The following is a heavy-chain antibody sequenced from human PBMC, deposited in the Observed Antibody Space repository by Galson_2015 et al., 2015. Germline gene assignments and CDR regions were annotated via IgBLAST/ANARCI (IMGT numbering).Heavy chain of an antibody. Sequence: SLRLSCAASGFTVSTNYMTWVRQAPGKGLEWLSIIYSGGSTYYADSVKGRFAISRDNSKNTLDLQMNILRAEDTAVYYCATVTKPLRYFDSWGQGTLVTVSS. CDR2: IYSGGST. D-gene: IGHD3-9*01. CDR1: GFTVSTNY. V-gene: IGHV3-53*01. CDR3: ATVTKPLRYFDS. J-gene: IGHJ4*02.